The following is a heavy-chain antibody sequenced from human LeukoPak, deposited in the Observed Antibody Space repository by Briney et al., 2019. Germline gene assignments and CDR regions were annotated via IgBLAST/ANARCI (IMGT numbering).Heavy chain of an antibody. J-gene: IGHJ6*02. V-gene: IGHV3-30*02. CDR1: GFIFSSYG. D-gene: IGHD3-10*01. Sequence: GGSLRLSCAASGFIFSSYGMHWVRQAPGKGLEGVAFIRHDGSNNADSVKGRFIISRDNSKNTLYLQMNSLGAEDTAVYYCARDRGSGSYYNYYYYGMDVWGQGTTVTVSS. CDR3: ARDRGSGSYYNYYYYGMDV. CDR2: IRHDGSN.